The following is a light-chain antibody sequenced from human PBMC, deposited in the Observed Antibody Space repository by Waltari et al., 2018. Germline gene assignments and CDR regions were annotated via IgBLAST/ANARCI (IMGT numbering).Light chain of an antibody. CDR3: LQHNSYPLT. CDR2: AAS. V-gene: IGKV1-17*01. CDR1: QGISND. J-gene: IGKJ4*01. Sequence: DIQMTQSPSSLSASVGDIVTITCRARQGISNDLGGYQQKAGRAPKRLIYAASTLQSGVPSRFSGSGSGTEFTLTISSLQAEDFATYYCLQHNSYPLTFGGGTKVEIK.